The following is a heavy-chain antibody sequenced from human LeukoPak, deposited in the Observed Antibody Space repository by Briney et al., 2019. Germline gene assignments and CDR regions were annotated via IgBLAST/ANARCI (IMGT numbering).Heavy chain of an antibody. D-gene: IGHD1-26*01. J-gene: IGHJ3*02. CDR3: VKDSSSGSYSEGADAFDI. CDR2: ISWNSANI. CDR1: GFTFDDFA. Sequence: GGSLRLSCAASGFTFDDFAVHWVRRAPGRGLEWVSFISWNSANIDYADSVKGRFTISRDNARNSLHLQMDSVRPEDTALYYCVKDSSSGSYSEGADAFDIWGQGTMVTVSS. V-gene: IGHV3-9*01.